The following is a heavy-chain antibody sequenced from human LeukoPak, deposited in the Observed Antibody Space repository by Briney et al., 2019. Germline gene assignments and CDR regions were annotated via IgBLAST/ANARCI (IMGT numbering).Heavy chain of an antibody. V-gene: IGHV3-21*01. J-gene: IGHJ4*02. CDR1: GFTFSSYS. CDR3: ARQGPYGDLDY. CDR2: ISSGRTYI. D-gene: IGHD4-17*01. Sequence: GGSLRLSCTASGFTFSSYSMNWVRQAPGKGLEWVSSISSGRTYIYYADSVKGRFTISRDSAKNSLYLQMNSLRAEDTAVYYCARQGPYGDLDYWGQGTLVTVSS.